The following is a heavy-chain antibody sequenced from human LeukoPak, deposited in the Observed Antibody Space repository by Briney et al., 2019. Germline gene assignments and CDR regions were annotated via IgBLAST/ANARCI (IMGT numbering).Heavy chain of an antibody. CDR2: IYSGGST. V-gene: IGHV3-53*01. CDR1: GFTVSSNY. CDR3: ARESSRFGVVTYRDLDY. D-gene: IGHD3-3*01. Sequence: TGGSLTLSCAASGFTVSSNYMSWVRQAPGKGLEWVSVIYSGGSTYYADSVKGRFTISRDNSKNTLYLQMNSLRAEDTAVYYCARESSRFGVVTYRDLDYWGQGTLVTVSS. J-gene: IGHJ4*02.